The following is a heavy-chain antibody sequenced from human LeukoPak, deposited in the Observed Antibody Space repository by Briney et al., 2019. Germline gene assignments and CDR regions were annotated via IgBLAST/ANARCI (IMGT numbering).Heavy chain of an antibody. J-gene: IGHJ4*02. CDR2: INHSGST. Sequence: SETLSLTCAVYGGSFSGYYWSWIRQRPGKGLEWIGEINHSGSTNYNPSLKSRVTISVDTSKNQFSLKLSSVTAADTAVYYCARGPRVVTAPPDYWGQGTLVTVSS. CDR3: ARGPRVVTAPPDY. V-gene: IGHV4-34*01. D-gene: IGHD2-21*02. CDR1: GGSFSGYY.